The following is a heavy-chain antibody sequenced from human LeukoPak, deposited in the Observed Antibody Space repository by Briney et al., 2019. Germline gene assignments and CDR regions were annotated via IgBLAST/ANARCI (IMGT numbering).Heavy chain of an antibody. V-gene: IGHV4-31*03. CDR2: IYYSGST. J-gene: IGHJ4*02. D-gene: IGHD1-1*01. CDR3: ASDRSWNERRYFDY. CDR1: GGSISSGGYY. Sequence: SQTLSLTCTVSGGSISSGGYYWSWIRQHPGKGLEWIGYIYYSGSTYYNPSLKSRVTISVDTSKNQFSLKLSSVTAADTAVYYCASDRSWNERRYFDYWGQGTLVTVSS.